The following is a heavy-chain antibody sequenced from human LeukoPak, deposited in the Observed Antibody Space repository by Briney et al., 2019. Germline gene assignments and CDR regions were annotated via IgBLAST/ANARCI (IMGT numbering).Heavy chain of an antibody. V-gene: IGHV3-21*01. J-gene: IGHJ4*02. CDR1: GFTFSSYS. D-gene: IGHD1-26*01. CDR2: ISSSSSYI. CDR3: ATVPIVGAKAPFDY. Sequence: GGSLRLSCAASGFTFSSYSMNWVRQAPGKGLEWVSSISSSSSYIYYADSVKGRFTISRDNAKNSLYLQMNSLRAEDTAVYYCATVPIVGAKAPFDYWGQGTLVTVSS.